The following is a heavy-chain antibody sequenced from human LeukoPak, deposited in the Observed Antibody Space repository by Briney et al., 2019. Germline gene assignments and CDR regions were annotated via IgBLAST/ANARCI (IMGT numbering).Heavy chain of an antibody. CDR1: GFTFSSYW. CDR3: ARTRYGGNNYFDY. CDR2: INSDGSGT. J-gene: IGHJ4*02. Sequence: GSLRLSCAASGFTFSSYWMHWVRQAPGKGLVWVSRINSDGSGTNDADSVKGRFTISRDNAKNTLYLQVNSLRAEDTAVYYCARTRYGGNNYFDYWGQGSLVTVSS. D-gene: IGHD4-23*01. V-gene: IGHV3-74*01.